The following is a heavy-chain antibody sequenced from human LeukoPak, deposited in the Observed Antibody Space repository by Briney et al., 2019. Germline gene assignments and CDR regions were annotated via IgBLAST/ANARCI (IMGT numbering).Heavy chain of an antibody. V-gene: IGHV4-38-2*02. CDR3: VWGRFSTSSNWFDP. Sequence: PSETLSLTGIVSGASISSRYYWAWIRQPPGKGLEWIGNFYHSGTAYYNPSLERRATIFVDTSKNQSSLVLKSVTATDTAVYYCVWGRFSTSSNWFDPWGQGTLVTVSS. CDR1: GASISSRYY. J-gene: IGHJ5*02. CDR2: FYHSGTA. D-gene: IGHD3-3*01.